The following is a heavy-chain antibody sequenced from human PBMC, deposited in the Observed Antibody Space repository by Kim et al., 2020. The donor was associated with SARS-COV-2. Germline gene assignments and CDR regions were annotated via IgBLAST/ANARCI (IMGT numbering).Heavy chain of an antibody. D-gene: IGHD5-18*01. Sequence: IANYAQKFQGRVTITADKSTSTAYMELSSLRSEDTAVYYCARGIQLWLHYWGQGTLVTVSS. J-gene: IGHJ4*02. V-gene: IGHV1-69*04. CDR2: IA. CDR3: ARGIQLWLHY.